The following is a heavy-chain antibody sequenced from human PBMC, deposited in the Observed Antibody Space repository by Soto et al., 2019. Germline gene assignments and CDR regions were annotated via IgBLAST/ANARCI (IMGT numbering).Heavy chain of an antibody. V-gene: IGHV3-33*01. CDR3: ARDIQAYCSSTSCYYNNAFDI. CDR2: IWYDGSNK. J-gene: IGHJ3*02. D-gene: IGHD2-2*01. Sequence: GGSLRLSCAASGFTFSSYGMHLVRQAPGKGLEWVAVIWYDGSNKYYADSVKGRFTISRDNSKNTLYLQMNSLRAEDTAVYYCARDIQAYCSSTSCYYNNAFDIWGQGTMVTVSS. CDR1: GFTFSSYG.